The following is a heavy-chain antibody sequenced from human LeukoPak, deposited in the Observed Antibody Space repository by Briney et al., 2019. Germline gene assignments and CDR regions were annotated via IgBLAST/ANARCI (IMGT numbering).Heavy chain of an antibody. Sequence: GGSLRLSCAASGFTFSSYWMHWVRQRPGKGLVWVSRIHLDGRTTNYADSVKGRFTISRDNAKNTLSLEMNSLRPEDTAVYYCARGGSPSDYWGQGALVSVSS. CDR3: ARGGSPSDY. D-gene: IGHD3-16*01. CDR1: GFTFSSYW. V-gene: IGHV3-74*01. CDR2: IHLDGRTT. J-gene: IGHJ4*02.